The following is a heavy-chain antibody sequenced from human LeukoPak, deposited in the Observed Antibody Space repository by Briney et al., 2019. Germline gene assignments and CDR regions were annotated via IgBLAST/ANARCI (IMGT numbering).Heavy chain of an antibody. CDR2: LYYTGSI. CDR1: GGSISTSSYY. Sequence: SETLSLTCTVSGGSISTSSYYWGWIRQPPGKGLEWIGNLYYTGSIYYNPSLKSRVPMSVDASKNQFSLKLNSVTAADMAVYYCARQGGSPDWFDPWGQGTLVIVSS. J-gene: IGHJ5*02. V-gene: IGHV4-39*01. CDR3: ARQGGSPDWFDP. D-gene: IGHD1-26*01.